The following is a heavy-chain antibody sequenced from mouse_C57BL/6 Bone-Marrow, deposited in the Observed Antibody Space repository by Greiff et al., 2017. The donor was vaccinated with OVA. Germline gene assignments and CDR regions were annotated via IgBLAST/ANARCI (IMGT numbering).Heavy chain of an antibody. Sequence: QVTLKVSGPGILQPSQTLSLTCSFSGFSLSTFGMGVGWLRQPSGKGLEWLAHIWWDDDKYYNPALKSRLTISKDTSKNQVFLMIANVDTADTATYYCARIFGGYFWFSYWGQGTLVTVSA. CDR2: IWWDDDK. J-gene: IGHJ3*01. D-gene: IGHD2-3*01. CDR3: ARIFGGYFWFSY. V-gene: IGHV8-8*01. CDR1: GFSLSTFGMG.